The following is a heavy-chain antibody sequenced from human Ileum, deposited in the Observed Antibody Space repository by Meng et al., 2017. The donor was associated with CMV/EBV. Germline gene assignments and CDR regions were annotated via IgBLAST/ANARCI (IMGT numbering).Heavy chain of an antibody. D-gene: IGHD2-2*02. Sequence: GESLMISCSASGFAFSDYSMNWVRPAPGGGLEWLSIVYRQSRAKYYAESVRGRFTTSRDDSTSTLYLQMNSLRADDTATYYCAKDTTPDSRYNFDCWGQGTLVTVS. CDR3: AKDTTPDSRYNFDC. CDR2: VYRQSRAK. CDR1: GFAFSDYS. J-gene: IGHJ4*02. V-gene: IGHV3-23*03.